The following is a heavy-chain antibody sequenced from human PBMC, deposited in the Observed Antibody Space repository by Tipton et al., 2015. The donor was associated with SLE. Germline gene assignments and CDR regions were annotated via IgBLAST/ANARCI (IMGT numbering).Heavy chain of an antibody. CDR2: IYASGST. D-gene: IGHD2-21*01. Sequence: TLSLTCTVSGGSISSGNYYWSWIRQPAGKGLEWVGRIYASGSTNYNPSLKSRVTISVDTSKNQFSQKLSSVTAADTAVYYCARDRRYCGGDCYYYYYYMDVWGKGTTVTVSS. J-gene: IGHJ6*03. CDR3: ARDRRYCGGDCYYYYYYMDV. V-gene: IGHV4-61*02. CDR1: GGSISSGNYY.